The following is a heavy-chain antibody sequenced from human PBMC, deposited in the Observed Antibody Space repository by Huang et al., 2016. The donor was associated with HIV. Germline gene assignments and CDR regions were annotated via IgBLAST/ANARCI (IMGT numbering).Heavy chain of an antibody. CDR2: SNHGGNT. J-gene: IGHJ5*02. CDR3: ARMFWSGYSRFKNWFDP. CDR1: DGSFNSYY. Sequence: QVQLQQWGAGLLKPSETLSLSCVVYDGSFNSYYWSWVRQSPGKGLEWIGESNHGGNTNYNPSSKSRVIMSVDTSKNQFSLNLTSVTAADTAVYYCARMFWSGYSRFKNWFDPWGQGTLVTVSS. D-gene: IGHD3-3*01. V-gene: IGHV4-34*01.